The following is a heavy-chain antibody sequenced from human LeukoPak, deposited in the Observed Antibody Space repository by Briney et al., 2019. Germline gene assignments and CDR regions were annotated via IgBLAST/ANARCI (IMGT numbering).Heavy chain of an antibody. Sequence: PSETLSLTCTVPGGSISSYYWSWIRQPPGKGLEWIGYIYYRGSTNYNPSLKSRVTISVDTSKNQFSLKLSSVTAADTAVYYCARAGQIGPHFDYWGQGTLVTVSS. CDR2: IYYRGST. CDR1: GGSISSYY. CDR3: ARAGQIGPHFDY. J-gene: IGHJ4*02. V-gene: IGHV4-59*01. D-gene: IGHD3-10*01.